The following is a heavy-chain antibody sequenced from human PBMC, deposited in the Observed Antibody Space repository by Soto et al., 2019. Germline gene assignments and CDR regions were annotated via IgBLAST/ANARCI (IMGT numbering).Heavy chain of an antibody. V-gene: IGHV4-34*01. Sequence: QVQLQQWGAGLLKPSETLSLTCAVYGGSFSGYYWSWIRQPPGKGLEWIGEINHRVSTNYNPSLKSRVPISVDPSKKQFSLKLRSVTAANTAVSYCARAAYDCSGGSCYYTDAFDIWGQGTMVTVSS. CDR2: INHRVST. CDR3: ARAAYDCSGGSCYYTDAFDI. J-gene: IGHJ3*02. D-gene: IGHD2-15*01. CDR1: GGSFSGYY.